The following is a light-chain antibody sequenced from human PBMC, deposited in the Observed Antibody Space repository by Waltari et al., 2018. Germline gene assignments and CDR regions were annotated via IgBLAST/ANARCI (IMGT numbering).Light chain of an antibody. Sequence: QSVLTQPPSVSGAPGQRVPLSCTGSNSNIGAGYDVHWYQQLPGTAPKLLIYGNNNRPSGVPDRFSGSTSGTSASLVISDLQADDEADYHCQSYDFTLNGRGVFGGGTKLTVL. CDR1: NSNIGAGYD. V-gene: IGLV1-40*01. CDR3: QSYDFTLNGRGV. J-gene: IGLJ3*02. CDR2: GNN.